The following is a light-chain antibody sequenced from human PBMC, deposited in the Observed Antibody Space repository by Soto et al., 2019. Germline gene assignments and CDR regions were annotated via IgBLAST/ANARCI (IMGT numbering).Light chain of an antibody. CDR3: QQYNNWLT. Sequence: IVMTQSPATLAVSPGERATLSCRASQSVSSNLVWYQQKPGQAPRLLIYGASTRATGIPARFSGSGSGTEFTLTISSLQSEDFAVYYCQQYNNWLTFGGGTKVEIK. J-gene: IGKJ4*01. CDR1: QSVSSN. V-gene: IGKV3-15*01. CDR2: GAS.